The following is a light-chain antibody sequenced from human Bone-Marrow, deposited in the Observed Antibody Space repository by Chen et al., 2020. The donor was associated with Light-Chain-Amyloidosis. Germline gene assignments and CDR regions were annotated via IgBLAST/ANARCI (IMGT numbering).Light chain of an antibody. J-gene: IGLJ1*01. CDR3: SSYAGSNNYV. CDR1: SSDVGGNNY. V-gene: IGLV2-8*01. CDR2: EVS. Sequence: QSALTQSPSASGSPGQSVTISCTGTSSDVGGNNYVSWYQQHPGKAPKLLIYEVSKRPSGVPDRFSGSRSGNTASLTVSGLQAEDEAEYYCSSYAGSNNYVFGTGTKVAVL.